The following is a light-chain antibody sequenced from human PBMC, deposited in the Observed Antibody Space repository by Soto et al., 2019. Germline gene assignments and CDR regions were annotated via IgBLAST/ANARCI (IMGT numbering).Light chain of an antibody. Sequence: QSVLTQSPSASASLGASVKLTCTLSCGHSSYAIAWHQQQPEKGPRYLMKLNSDGSHSKGDGIPDRFSGSSSGAERYLTISSLQSEDEADYYCQTWGTGIKIFGGGTKVTVL. V-gene: IGLV4-69*01. CDR1: CGHSSYA. CDR2: LNSDGSH. CDR3: QTWGTGIKI. J-gene: IGLJ2*01.